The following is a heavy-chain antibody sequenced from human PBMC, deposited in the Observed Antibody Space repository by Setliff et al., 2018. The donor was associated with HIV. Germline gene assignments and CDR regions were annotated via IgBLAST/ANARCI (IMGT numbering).Heavy chain of an antibody. CDR2: ISGSGSTI. J-gene: IGHJ4*02. D-gene: IGHD6-25*01. CDR1: GFTFSDDY. V-gene: IGHV3-11*04. Sequence: GGSLRLSCAASGFTFSDDYMSWIRQIPGKGLEWVSYISGSGSTISYADSVKGRFTISRDNAKSSLYLQMNSLRAEDTAVYYCTRTSRAAYWGRGTLVTVSS. CDR3: TRTSRAAY.